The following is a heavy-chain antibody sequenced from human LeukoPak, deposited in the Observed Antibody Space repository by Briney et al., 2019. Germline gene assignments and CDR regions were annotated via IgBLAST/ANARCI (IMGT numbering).Heavy chain of an antibody. J-gene: IGHJ4*02. Sequence: GGSLRLSCAASGFTFSTYDMNWVRQAPGKGLEWVSSITSSSSYIYYAVSVKGRFTISRDNAENSLYLQMNSLRAEDTAVYYCARECYDILTGYYDIDYWGQGTLVTVSS. V-gene: IGHV3-21*01. CDR2: ITSSSSYI. CDR3: ARECYDILTGYYDIDY. D-gene: IGHD3-9*01. CDR1: GFTFSTYD.